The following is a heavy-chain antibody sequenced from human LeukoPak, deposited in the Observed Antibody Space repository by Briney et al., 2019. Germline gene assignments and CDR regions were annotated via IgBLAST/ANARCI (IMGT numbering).Heavy chain of an antibody. Sequence: GGSLRLSCSASGFTFTDHYMAWIRQTPGRGLEWVSYIAPRPNIIYYVDSVKGRFSVSADSVKNSLYLQMNNLRPEDSALYYCARGGDYVGVAARIDLWGRGTLVTVSS. CDR3: ARGGDYVGVAARIDL. V-gene: IGHV3-11*01. CDR2: IAPRPNII. CDR1: GFTFTDHY. D-gene: IGHD4-17*01. J-gene: IGHJ5*02.